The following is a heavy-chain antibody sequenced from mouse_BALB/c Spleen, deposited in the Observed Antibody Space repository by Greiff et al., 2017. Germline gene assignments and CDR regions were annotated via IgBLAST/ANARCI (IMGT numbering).Heavy chain of an antibody. CDR3: ARDGRNDGYCNWYFDV. Sequence: VQLKESGGGLVQPGGSRKLSCAASGFTFSDYGMAWVRQAPGKGPEWVAFISNLAYSIYYADTVTGRFTISRENAKNTLYLEMSSLRSEDTAMYYCARDGRNDGYCNWYFDVWGAGTTVTVAS. V-gene: IGHV5-15*02. J-gene: IGHJ1*01. CDR1: GFTFSDYG. D-gene: IGHD2-3*01. CDR2: ISNLAYSI.